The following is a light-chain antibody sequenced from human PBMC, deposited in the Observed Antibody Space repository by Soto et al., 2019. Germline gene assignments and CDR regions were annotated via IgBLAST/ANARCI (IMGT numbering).Light chain of an antibody. J-gene: IGLJ2*01. V-gene: IGLV2-14*02. CDR2: EVS. CDR3: SSYTSSSTVV. Sequence: QSALTQPASVSGSPGQSITISCTGSSSDVGGYKLVSWYQQHPGKAPKLMIYEVSNRPSGVSNRFSGSKSGNTASLTISGLQAEDEADYYCSSYTSSSTVVFGGGTQLTVL. CDR1: SSDVGGYKL.